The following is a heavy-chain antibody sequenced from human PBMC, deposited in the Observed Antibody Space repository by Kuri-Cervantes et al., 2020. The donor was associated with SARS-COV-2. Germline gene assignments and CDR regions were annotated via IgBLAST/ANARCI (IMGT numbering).Heavy chain of an antibody. CDR1: GYTFTSYY. J-gene: IGHJ5*02. Sequence: ASVKVSCKASGYTFTSYYMHWVRQAPGQGLEWMGIINPSGGSTSYAQKFQGRVTMTRDTSTSTVYMELSSLRSEDTAVYYCAREVERIVVVPAAILSIVTSNWFDPWGQGTLVTVSS. CDR2: INPSGGST. V-gene: IGHV1-46*01. D-gene: IGHD2-2*02. CDR3: AREVERIVVVPAAILSIVTSNWFDP.